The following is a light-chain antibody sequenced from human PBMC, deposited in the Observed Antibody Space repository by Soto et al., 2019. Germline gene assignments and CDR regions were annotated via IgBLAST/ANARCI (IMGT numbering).Light chain of an antibody. CDR2: GAS. J-gene: IGKJ5*01. V-gene: IGKV3-11*01. Sequence: EIVMTQSPATLSVSPGERATLSCRASQSVSSNLAWYQQKPGQAPRLLIYGASTRAAGIPARFSASGTGTDFTLTISDVQPEDFAVYYCQQRSNWPPITFGQGTRLEIK. CDR3: QQRSNWPPIT. CDR1: QSVSSN.